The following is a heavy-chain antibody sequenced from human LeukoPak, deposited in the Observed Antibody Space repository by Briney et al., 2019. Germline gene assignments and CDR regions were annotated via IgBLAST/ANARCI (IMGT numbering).Heavy chain of an antibody. V-gene: IGHV4-39*07. J-gene: IGHJ3*02. CDR2: IYYSGST. D-gene: IGHD3-22*01. CDR3: ARDFHYYDSSGYAFDI. Sequence: SETLSLTCTVSGGSISSSSYYWGWIRQPPGTGLEWIGSIYYSGSTYYNPSLKSRVTISVDTSKNQFSLKLSSVTAADTAVYYCARDFHYYDSSGYAFDIWGQGTMVTVSS. CDR1: GGSISSSSYY.